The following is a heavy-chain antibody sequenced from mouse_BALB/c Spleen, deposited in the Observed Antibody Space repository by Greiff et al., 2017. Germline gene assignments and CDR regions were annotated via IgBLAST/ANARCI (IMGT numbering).Heavy chain of an antibody. Sequence: VQLKQSGAELVKPGASVKLSCTASGFNIKDTYMHWVKQRPEQGLEWIGRIDPANGNTKYDPKFQGKATITADTSSNTAYLQLSSLTSEDTAVYYCAREYGKGYAMDYWGQGTSVTVSS. D-gene: IGHD2-1*01. CDR3: AREYGKGYAMDY. CDR2: IDPANGNT. CDR1: GFNIKDTY. J-gene: IGHJ4*01. V-gene: IGHV14-3*02.